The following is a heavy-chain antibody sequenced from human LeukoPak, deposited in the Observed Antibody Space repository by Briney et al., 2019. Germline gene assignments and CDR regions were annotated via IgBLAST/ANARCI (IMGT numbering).Heavy chain of an antibody. CDR1: GFTFSDYY. CDR3: AKDMMGSSSWYLMSYFDY. CDR2: ISGDGGST. V-gene: IGHV3-43*02. J-gene: IGHJ4*02. D-gene: IGHD6-13*01. Sequence: GGSLRLSCAASGFTFSDYYMSWIRQAPGKGLEWVSLISGDGGSTYYADSVKGRFTISRDNSKNSLYLQMNSLRTEDTALYYCAKDMMGSSSWYLMSYFDYWGQGTLVTVSS.